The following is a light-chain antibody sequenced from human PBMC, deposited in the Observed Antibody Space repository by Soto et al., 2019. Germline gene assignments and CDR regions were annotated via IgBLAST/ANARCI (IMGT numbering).Light chain of an antibody. CDR1: SSYVGGYKY. CDR3: SSYTSSSTRV. J-gene: IGLJ1*01. V-gene: IGLV2-14*03. Sequence: QSALTQPASVSGSPGQSITISCTGTSSYVGGYKYVSWYQQHPGKAPKLMIYDIRNRPSGVSNRFSVSKSGNTASLTISGLQAEYEDDYYCSSYTSSSTRVFGTGTKLTVL. CDR2: DIR.